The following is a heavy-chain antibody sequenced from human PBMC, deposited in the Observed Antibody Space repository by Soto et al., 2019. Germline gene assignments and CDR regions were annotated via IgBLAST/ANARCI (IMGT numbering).Heavy chain of an antibody. CDR2: IYYSGST. V-gene: IGHV4-31*03. D-gene: IGHD2-2*01. J-gene: IGHJ3*02. CDR1: GGSISSGGYY. CDR3: ARGLTCSSTSCYAFDI. Sequence: SETLSLTCTVSGGSISSGGYYWSWIRQHPGKGLEWIGYIYYSGSTYYNPSLKSRVTISVDTSKNQFSLKLSSVTAADTAVYYCARGLTCSSTSCYAFDIWGQGTMVTVSS.